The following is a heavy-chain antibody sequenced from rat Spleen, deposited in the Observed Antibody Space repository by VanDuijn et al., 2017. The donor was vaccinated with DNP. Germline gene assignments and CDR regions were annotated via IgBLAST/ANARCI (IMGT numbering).Heavy chain of an antibody. D-gene: IGHD4-3*01. V-gene: IGHV5-22*01. CDR2: IGSDGYAP. Sequence: EVQLVGSGGGVVQPGRSLKLSCAASGVSFSDYNMAWVRQAPKKGLEWVAYIGSDGYAPYYGDSVKGRFTISRDNAKSTLYLQMNSLRSEDMATYYCIRWNSGHFDYWGQGVMVTVSS. CDR1: GVSFSDYN. CDR3: IRWNSGHFDY. J-gene: IGHJ2*01.